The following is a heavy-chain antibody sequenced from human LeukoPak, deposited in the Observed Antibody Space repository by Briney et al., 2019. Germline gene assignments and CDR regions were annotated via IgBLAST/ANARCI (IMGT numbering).Heavy chain of an antibody. CDR1: GGSISSYY. V-gene: IGHV4-59*01. Sequence: SETLSLTCTVSGGSISSYYWSWIRQPPGKGLEWIGYIYYSGSTNYNPSLKRRVTISVDTSKNQFSLKLSSVTAADTAVYYCARVLDGGSFYPPYCYYYMDVWGKGTTVTVSS. CDR2: IYYSGST. CDR3: ARVLDGGSFYPPYCYYYMDV. J-gene: IGHJ6*03. D-gene: IGHD2-15*01.